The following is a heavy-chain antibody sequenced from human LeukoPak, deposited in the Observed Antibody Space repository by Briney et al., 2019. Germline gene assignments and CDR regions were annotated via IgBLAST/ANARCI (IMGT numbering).Heavy chain of an antibody. CDR1: GGTFSSYA. Sequence: GASVTVSCKASGGTFSSYAISWVRQAPGQGLEWMGGIIPIFGTANYAQKFQGRVTITTDESTSTAYMELSSLRSEDTAVYYCARAHYYDSSGLPPDYWGQGTLVTVSS. V-gene: IGHV1-69*05. CDR3: ARAHYYDSSGLPPDY. CDR2: IIPIFGTA. J-gene: IGHJ4*02. D-gene: IGHD3-22*01.